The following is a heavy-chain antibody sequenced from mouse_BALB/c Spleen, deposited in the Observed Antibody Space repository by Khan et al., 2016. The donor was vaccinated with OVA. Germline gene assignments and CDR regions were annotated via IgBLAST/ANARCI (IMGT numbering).Heavy chain of an antibody. Sequence: QVRLQQSGPELVKPGALVKISCKASGYTFTAYDINWVKQRPGQGLEWIGWIYPGDGTTEYNENFKGKATLTADTSSNTAYMQFSSLTSEKSAVYFCAREGLRGVGMDYWGQGTSVSVSS. J-gene: IGHJ4*01. CDR1: GYTFTAYD. CDR3: AREGLRGVGMDY. V-gene: IGHV1S56*01. CDR2: IYPGDGTT. D-gene: IGHD1-1*01.